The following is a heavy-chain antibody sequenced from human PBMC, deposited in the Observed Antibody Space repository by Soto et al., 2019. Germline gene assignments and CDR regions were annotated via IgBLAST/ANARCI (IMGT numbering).Heavy chain of an antibody. J-gene: IGHJ4*02. CDR3: AKDRARSPHDY. Sequence: GGSLRLSCAASGFTFSSYAMSWVRQAPGKGLTWVSGISGSGGSTYYADSVKGRFTITRDNSKNTLYLQVNSLRAEDTAVYYCAKDRARSPHDYWGQGTLVTVSS. CDR2: ISGSGGST. V-gene: IGHV3-23*01. CDR1: GFTFSSYA. D-gene: IGHD6-19*01.